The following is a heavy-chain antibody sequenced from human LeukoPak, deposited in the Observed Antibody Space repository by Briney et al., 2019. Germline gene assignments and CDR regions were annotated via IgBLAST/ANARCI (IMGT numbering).Heavy chain of an antibody. D-gene: IGHD1-1*01. CDR1: GYTFTSYG. V-gene: IGHV1-18*01. Sequence: GASVKVSCKASGYTFTSYGIRWVRQAPGHGLEWMGWISAYNGNTNYAQKLQGRVTMTTDTSTSTAYMELRSLRSDATAVYYCARETRTSLDDCGQGSLVTVSS. CDR3: ARETRTSLDD. CDR2: ISAYNGNT. J-gene: IGHJ4*02.